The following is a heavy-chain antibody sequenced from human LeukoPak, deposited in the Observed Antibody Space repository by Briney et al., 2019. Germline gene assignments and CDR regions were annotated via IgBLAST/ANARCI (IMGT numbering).Heavy chain of an antibody. CDR2: INHSGST. CDR3: ARKFGYSSGWYRGAFDI. Sequence: PSETLSLTCAVYGGSFSGYYWSWIRQPPGKGLEWTGEINHSGSTNYNPSLKSRVTISVDTSKNQFSLKLSSVTAADTAVYYCARKFGYSSGWYRGAFDIWGQGTMVTVPS. D-gene: IGHD6-19*01. CDR1: GGSFSGYY. J-gene: IGHJ3*02. V-gene: IGHV4-34*01.